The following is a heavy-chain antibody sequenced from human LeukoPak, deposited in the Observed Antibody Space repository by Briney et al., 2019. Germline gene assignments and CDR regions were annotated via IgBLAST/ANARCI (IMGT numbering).Heavy chain of an antibody. Sequence: SVKVSCKASGGTFSSYAISWVRQAPGQGLEWMGRIIPIFGTANYAQKFQGRVTITTDESTSTAYMELSSLRSEDTAVYYCTRDPAPAGLRFWSGYYTAHFDYWGQGTLVTVSS. D-gene: IGHD3-3*01. CDR1: GGTFSSYA. V-gene: IGHV1-69*05. CDR2: IIPIFGTA. CDR3: TRDPAPAGLRFWSGYYTAHFDY. J-gene: IGHJ4*02.